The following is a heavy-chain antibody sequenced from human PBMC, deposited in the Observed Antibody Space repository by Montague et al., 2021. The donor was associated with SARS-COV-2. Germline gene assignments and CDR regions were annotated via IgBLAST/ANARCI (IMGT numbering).Heavy chain of an antibody. V-gene: IGHV3-21*01. Sequence: SLRLSCAASGFTFSSYSMNWVRQAPGKGLEWVSSISSSSSYIYYADSVKGRFTISRDNAKNSLYLQMNSLRAEDTAVYYCARGYDFGSGGYYYYYGMDVWGQGTTVTVSS. CDR1: GFTFSSYS. D-gene: IGHD3-3*01. CDR3: ARGYDFGSGGYYYYYGMDV. CDR2: ISSSSSYI. J-gene: IGHJ6*02.